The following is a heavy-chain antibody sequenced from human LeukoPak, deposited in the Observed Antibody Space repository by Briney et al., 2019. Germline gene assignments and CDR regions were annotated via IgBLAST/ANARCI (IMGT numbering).Heavy chain of an antibody. CDR2: IYTSGST. Sequence: PSETLSLTCTVSGGSISSGSYYWSWIRQPAGKGLEWIGRIYTSGSTNYNPSLKSRVTISVDTSKNQFSLKLGSVTAADTAVYYCARDVVLGYCSSTSCSERWFDPWGQGTLVTVSS. J-gene: IGHJ5*02. V-gene: IGHV4-61*02. D-gene: IGHD2-2*01. CDR1: GGSISSGSYY. CDR3: ARDVVLGYCSSTSCSERWFDP.